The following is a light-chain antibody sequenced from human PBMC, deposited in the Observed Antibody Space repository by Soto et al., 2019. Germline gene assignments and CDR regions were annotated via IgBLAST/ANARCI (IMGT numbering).Light chain of an antibody. CDR1: QAFTNY. CDR3: LQYYTYPWT. Sequence: IRMTQSPSSLSASTGDTVTITCRASQAFTNYLAWYQQKPGEAPKLLIHTVFILQTGVPSRFSGSGSGTDFTLNISYLQSEDFATYYCLQYYTYPWTFGQGTKVEI. J-gene: IGKJ1*01. V-gene: IGKV1-8*01. CDR2: TVF.